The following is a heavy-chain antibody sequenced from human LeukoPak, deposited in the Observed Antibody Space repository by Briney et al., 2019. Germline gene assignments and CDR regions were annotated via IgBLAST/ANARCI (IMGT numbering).Heavy chain of an antibody. D-gene: IGHD1-26*01. CDR3: ARDVPPQVPIVGATIGYYYMDV. V-gene: IGHV1-69*13. CDR2: IIPIFGTA. CDR1: GGTFSSYA. Sequence: PRASVTVSCKASGGTFSSYAISWVRQAPGQGLEWMGGIIPIFGTANYAQKFQGRVTITADESTSTAYMELSSLRSEDTAVYYCARDVPPQVPIVGATIGYYYMDVWGKGTTVTVSS. J-gene: IGHJ6*03.